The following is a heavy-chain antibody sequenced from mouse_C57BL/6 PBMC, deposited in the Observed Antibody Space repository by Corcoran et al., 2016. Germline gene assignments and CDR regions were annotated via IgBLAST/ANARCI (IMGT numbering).Heavy chain of an antibody. CDR2: INTYSGVP. D-gene: IGHD4-1*01. V-gene: IGHV9-3*01. J-gene: IGHJ4*01. CDR3: ASPQLTGYAMDY. Sequence: QIQLVQSGPELKKPGETVKISCKASGYTFTTYGMSWVKQAPGKGLKWMGWINTYSGVPTYADDFKGRFAFSLETSASTAYLQINNLKNEDTATYFGASPQLTGYAMDYWGQGTSVTVSS. CDR1: GYTFTTYG.